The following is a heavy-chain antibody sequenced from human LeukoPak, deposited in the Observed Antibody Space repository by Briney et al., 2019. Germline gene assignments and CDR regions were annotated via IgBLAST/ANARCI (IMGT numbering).Heavy chain of an antibody. D-gene: IGHD1-26*01. J-gene: IGHJ4*02. Sequence: GGSLRLSCAASGFTFDDYGMSWVRQAPGKGLEWVSGINWNGGSTGYADSVKGRFTISRDNAKNSLYLQMNSLRAEDTALYHCARGFPELPLDYWGQGTLVTVSS. V-gene: IGHV3-20*01. CDR1: GFTFDDYG. CDR3: ARGFPELPLDY. CDR2: INWNGGST.